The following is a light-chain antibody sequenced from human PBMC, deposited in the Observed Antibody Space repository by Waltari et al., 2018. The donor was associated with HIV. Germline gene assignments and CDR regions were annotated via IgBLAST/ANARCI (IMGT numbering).Light chain of an antibody. CDR3: AAWDDSLNGPV. Sequence: QSVLTQPPSASGTPGQRVTISCSGSSYNIGSNPVYWYQQLPGTAPKALIYSSSHRPSGVPDRFSASKSGTSASLAISGLQSEDEADYYCAAWDDSLNGPVFGGGTKLTVL. J-gene: IGLJ2*01. CDR2: SSS. V-gene: IGLV1-44*01. CDR1: SYNIGSNP.